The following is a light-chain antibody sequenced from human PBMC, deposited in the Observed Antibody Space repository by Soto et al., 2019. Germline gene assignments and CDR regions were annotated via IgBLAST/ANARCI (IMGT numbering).Light chain of an antibody. V-gene: IGLV2-14*01. Sequence: QSALTQPASVSGSPGQSITISCTGTSSDIGGYDYVSWYQQRPGKAPKLMIYEVRYRPSGVSNRFSGSQSGNTASLTISGLQAEDEAVYYCCSSTRTSNHYFFGSGTKVTVL. J-gene: IGLJ1*01. CDR3: CSSTRTSNHYF. CDR1: SSDIGGYDY. CDR2: EVR.